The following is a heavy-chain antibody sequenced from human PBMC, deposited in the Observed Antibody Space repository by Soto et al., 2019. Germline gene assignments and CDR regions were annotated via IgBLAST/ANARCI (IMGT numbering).Heavy chain of an antibody. CDR2: INPSGGST. J-gene: IGHJ4*02. V-gene: IGHV1-46*01. Sequence: QVQLVQSGAEVKKPGASVKVSCKASGYTFTSYYMHWVRQAPGQGLEWMGIINPSGGSTSYAQKFQGRVTMTRDTSPSTVYMELRSLGSEDTALYYCARPPDLKDGGPPQYYFDFWGQGTLVTASS. CDR3: ARPPDLKDGGPPQYYFDF. CDR1: GYTFTSYY. D-gene: IGHD2-15*01.